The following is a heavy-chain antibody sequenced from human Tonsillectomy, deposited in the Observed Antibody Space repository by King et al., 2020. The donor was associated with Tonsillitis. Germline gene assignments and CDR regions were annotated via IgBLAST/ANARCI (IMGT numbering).Heavy chain of an antibody. V-gene: IGHV1-3*01. CDR2: INAGNGNT. CDR1: GYTFTSYA. CDR3: ARGDYYDFYLDY. D-gene: IGHD3-3*01. Sequence: VQRVQSGAEVKKPGASVKVSCKASGYTFTSYAMHWVRQAPGQRPEWMGWINAGNGNTKYSQKFQGRVTITRDTSASTAYMELSSLRSEDTAVYYCARGDYYDFYLDYWGQGTLVTVSS. J-gene: IGHJ4*02.